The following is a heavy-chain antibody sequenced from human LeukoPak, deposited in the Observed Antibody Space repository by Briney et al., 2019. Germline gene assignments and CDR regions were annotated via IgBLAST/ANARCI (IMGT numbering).Heavy chain of an antibody. CDR2: IYYSGST. J-gene: IGHJ2*01. CDR1: GGSISSYY. V-gene: IGHV4-59*08. CDR3: ARQVAVAVRDYWYFDL. D-gene: IGHD6-19*01. Sequence: SETLSLTCTVSGGSISSYYWSWIRQSPGKGLEWIGYIYYSGSTNYNPSLKSRVTISVDTSKNQFSLKLSSVTAADTAVYYCARQVAVAVRDYWYFDLWGRGTLVTVSS.